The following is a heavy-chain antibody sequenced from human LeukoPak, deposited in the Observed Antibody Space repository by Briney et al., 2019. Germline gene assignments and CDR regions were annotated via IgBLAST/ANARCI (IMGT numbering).Heavy chain of an antibody. J-gene: IGHJ2*01. Sequence: PSETLSLTCAVSGGSISSGGYSWSWIRQPPGKGLEWIGYIYHSGSTCYNPSLKSRVTISVDRSKNQFSLKLSSVTAADTAVYYCARGEATVTTSWYFDLWGRGTLVTVSS. D-gene: IGHD4-11*01. CDR3: ARGEATVTTSWYFDL. CDR1: GGSISSGGYS. CDR2: IYHSGST. V-gene: IGHV4-30-2*01.